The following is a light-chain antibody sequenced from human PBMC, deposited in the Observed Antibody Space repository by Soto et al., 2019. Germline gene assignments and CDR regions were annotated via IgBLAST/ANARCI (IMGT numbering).Light chain of an antibody. V-gene: IGKV1-6*01. CDR3: LHDYNYPRT. CDR1: QGINNE. Sequence: AIQMTQSPSSLSASVGDRVTMTCRASQGINNELAWYQQKPGKAPKLLIYAASNLHSGVPSRFSGSGSGTDCALTISSLQPEDFATYFCLHDYNYPRTFGQGTKVE. CDR2: AAS. J-gene: IGKJ1*01.